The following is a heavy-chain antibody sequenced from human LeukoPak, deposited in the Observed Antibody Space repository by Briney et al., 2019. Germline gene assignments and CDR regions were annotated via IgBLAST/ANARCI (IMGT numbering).Heavy chain of an antibody. D-gene: IGHD6-13*01. V-gene: IGHV4-39*07. CDR3: ARAARLDLVIYSSSWHYFDY. Sequence: SETLSLTCTVSGGSISSSSYYWGWIRQPPGKGLEWIGSIYYSGSTYYNPSLKSRVTISVDTSKNQFSLKLSSVTAADTAVYYCARAARLDLVIYSSSWHYFDYWGQGTLVTVSS. CDR2: IYYSGST. J-gene: IGHJ4*02. CDR1: GGSISSSSYY.